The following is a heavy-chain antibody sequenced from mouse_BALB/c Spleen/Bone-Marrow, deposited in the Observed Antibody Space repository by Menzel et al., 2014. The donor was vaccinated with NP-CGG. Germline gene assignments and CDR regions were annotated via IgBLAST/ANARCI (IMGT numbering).Heavy chain of an antibody. CDR3: ARASYYYGSRYDY. V-gene: IGHV2-9*02. J-gene: IGHJ2*01. CDR1: GFSLTSYG. D-gene: IGHD1-1*01. CDR2: IGTGGST. Sequence: VQGVESGPGLVAPSQCLSITCTVSGFSLTSYGVHWVRQPPGKGLEWLGVIGTGGSTNYNSALMSRLSISKDNSKSQVFLKMNSLQTDDTAMYYCARASYYYGSRYDYWGQGTTLTVSS.